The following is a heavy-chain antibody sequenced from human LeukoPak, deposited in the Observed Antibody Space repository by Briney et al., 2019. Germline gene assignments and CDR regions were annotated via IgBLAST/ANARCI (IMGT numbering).Heavy chain of an antibody. V-gene: IGHV3-66*01. Sequence: GGSLRLSCAASGFSFSGYSINWVRQAPGKGLEWVSVIYSGGSTYYADSVKGRFTISRDISKNTLYLQMNSLRAEDTAVYYCARDPQVTAIHDAFDIWGQGTMVTVSS. CDR1: GFSFSGYS. D-gene: IGHD2-21*02. J-gene: IGHJ3*02. CDR2: IYSGGST. CDR3: ARDPQVTAIHDAFDI.